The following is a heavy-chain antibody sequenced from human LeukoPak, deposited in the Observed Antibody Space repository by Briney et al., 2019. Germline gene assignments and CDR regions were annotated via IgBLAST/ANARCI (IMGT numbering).Heavy chain of an antibody. CDR3: AKDTASTPYSSGWVDY. J-gene: IGHJ4*02. V-gene: IGHV3-23*01. CDR1: GGSISSGDYY. D-gene: IGHD6-19*01. Sequence: ETLSLTCTVSGGSISSGDYYWSWIRQAPGKGLEWVSAISGSGGSTYHEESVKGRFIISRDNSKNTLYLQMNSLRAEDTAVYYCAKDTASTPYSSGWVDYWGQGTLVTVSS. CDR2: ISGSGGST.